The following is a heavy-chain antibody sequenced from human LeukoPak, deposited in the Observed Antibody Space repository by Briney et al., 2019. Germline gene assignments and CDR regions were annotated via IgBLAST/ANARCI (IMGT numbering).Heavy chain of an antibody. CDR3: AREINAPAFDY. CDR2: ISSDGNNK. CDR1: GFTFNTSP. D-gene: IGHD2-8*01. V-gene: IGHV3-30*04. Sequence: PGRSLRLSCAASGFTFNTSPIHWVCQAPGKGLEWVALISSDGNNKYYADSVKGRFTISRDNYKNTLYLQMNSLRGEDTAVYYCAREINAPAFDYWGQGTLVTVSS. J-gene: IGHJ4*02.